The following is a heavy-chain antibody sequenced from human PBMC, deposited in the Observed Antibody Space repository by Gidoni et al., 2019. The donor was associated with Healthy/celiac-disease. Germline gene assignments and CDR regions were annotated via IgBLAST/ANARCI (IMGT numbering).Heavy chain of an antibody. Sequence: EVQLLESGGGLVQPGGSPRLSCAASGFTFSSYAMSWVRQAPGKGLEWVSAISGSGGSTYYADSVKGRFTISRDNSKNTLYLQMNSLRAEDTAVYYCAKFADSVLRFLETPYYFDYWGQGTLVTVSS. CDR3: AKFADSVLRFLETPYYFDY. J-gene: IGHJ4*02. V-gene: IGHV3-23*01. CDR2: ISGSGGST. D-gene: IGHD3-3*01. CDR1: GFTFSSYA.